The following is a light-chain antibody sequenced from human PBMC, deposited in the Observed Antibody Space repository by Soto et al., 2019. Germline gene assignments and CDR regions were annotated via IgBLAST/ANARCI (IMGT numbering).Light chain of an antibody. Sequence: QSVLTQPASVSGSPGQSITISCAGSSSDIGANNYVSWYQHFPGKAPKLIIFEVNNRPSGVSNRFSGSTSGNTASLTISGLQPEDEADYYCNSYTRASTHVFGTGTKVTVL. V-gene: IGLV2-14*01. CDR2: EVN. J-gene: IGLJ1*01. CDR3: NSYTRASTHV. CDR1: SSDIGANNY.